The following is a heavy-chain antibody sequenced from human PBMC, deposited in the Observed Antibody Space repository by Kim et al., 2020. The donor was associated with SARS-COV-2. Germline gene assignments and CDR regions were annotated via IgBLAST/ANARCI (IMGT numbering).Heavy chain of an antibody. J-gene: IGHJ4*02. V-gene: IGHV3-23*01. CDR3: AKPEGYSSQWDYPAGPFDY. CDR2: ISGSGGST. Sequence: GGSLRLSCAASGFTFSSYAMSWVRQAPGKGLEWVSAISGSGGSTYYADSVKGRFTISRDNSKNTLYLQMNSLRAEDTAVYYCAKPEGYSSQWDYPAGPFDYWGQGTLVTVSS. D-gene: IGHD6-13*01. CDR1: GFTFSSYA.